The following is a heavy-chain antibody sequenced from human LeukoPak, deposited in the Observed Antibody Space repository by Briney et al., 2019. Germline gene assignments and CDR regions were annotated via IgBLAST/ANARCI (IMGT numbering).Heavy chain of an antibody. Sequence: PSETLSLTCTVSSGSISGYYWNWIRQSAGKALEWIGRIYSSGYTTYNPSLKSRLTMSVDTSKNQFSLRLTTVTAADTAVYYCVSQYTITWNHYVFDFWGQGTMVTVSS. J-gene: IGHJ3*01. D-gene: IGHD1-1*01. CDR1: SGSISGYY. CDR3: VSQYTITWNHYVFDF. V-gene: IGHV4-4*07. CDR2: IYSSGYT.